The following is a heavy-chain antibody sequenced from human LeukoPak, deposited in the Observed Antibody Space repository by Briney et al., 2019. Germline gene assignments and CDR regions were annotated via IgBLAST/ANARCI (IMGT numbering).Heavy chain of an antibody. CDR2: IYPGDYDT. D-gene: IGHD2-15*01. CDR3: AGRYLGYCSSVSSRVHFYY. J-gene: IGHJ4*02. V-gene: IGHV5-51*01. CDR1: GDSFTSYW. Sequence: GESLKISCKGSGDSFTSYWIGRVRQMPGEGVEWMGIIYPGDYDTRYSPTFQGQVTISADNTISTDYLKTSNLQATDTAMDDCAGRYLGYCSSVSSRVHFYYRGQGTLVTVAS.